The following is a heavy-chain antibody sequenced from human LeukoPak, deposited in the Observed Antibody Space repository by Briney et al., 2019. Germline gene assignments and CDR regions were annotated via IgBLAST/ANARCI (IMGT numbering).Heavy chain of an antibody. Sequence: ASAKVSCKASGYTFTSYDINWVRQATGQGLEWMGWMNPNSGNTGYAQKFQGRVTMTRNTSISTAYMELSSLRSEDTAVYYCASVPSSWYPQGNDGHHDYWGQGTLVTVSS. CDR3: ASVPSSWYPQGNDGHHDY. CDR2: MNPNSGNT. J-gene: IGHJ4*02. V-gene: IGHV1-8*01. CDR1: GYTFTSYD. D-gene: IGHD6-13*01.